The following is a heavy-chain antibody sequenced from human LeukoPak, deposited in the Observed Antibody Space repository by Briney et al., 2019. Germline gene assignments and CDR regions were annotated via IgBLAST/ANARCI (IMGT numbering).Heavy chain of an antibody. D-gene: IGHD6-13*01. J-gene: IGHJ4*02. CDR2: ISYDGSNK. CDR3: AGEIAAGY. V-gene: IGHV3-30-3*01. Sequence: GGSLRLSCAASGFTFSSYAMHWVRQAPGKGLEWVAVISYDGSNKYYADSVKGRFTISRDNSKNTLYLQMNSLRAEDTAVYYCAGEIAAGYWGQGTLVTVSS. CDR1: GFTFSSYA.